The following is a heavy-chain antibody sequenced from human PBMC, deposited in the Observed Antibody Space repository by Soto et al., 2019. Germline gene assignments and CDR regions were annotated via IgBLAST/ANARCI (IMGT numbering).Heavy chain of an antibody. Sequence: SETLSLTCTVSGGSISSYYWSWIRQPPGKGLEWIGYIYYSGSTNYNPSLKSRVTISVDTSKNQFSLKLSSVTAADTAVYYCARDPDGYFDYWGQGTLVTVSS. CDR1: GGSISSYY. CDR3: ARDPDGYFDY. J-gene: IGHJ4*02. V-gene: IGHV4-59*01. CDR2: IYYSGST.